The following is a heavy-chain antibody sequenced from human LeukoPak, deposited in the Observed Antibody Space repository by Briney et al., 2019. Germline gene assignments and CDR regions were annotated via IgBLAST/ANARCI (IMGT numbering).Heavy chain of an antibody. CDR2: VRGSGTAT. J-gene: IGHJ4*02. Sequence: GGSLRLSCEASGFTFSTYAMTWFRQAPGKGLEWVSAVRGSGTATYYADSVKGRFTISRDNSDNTLYLQMNSLRAEDTAIYYCAKTSRRDSTYDSPFDYWGQGTVVTVSS. V-gene: IGHV3-23*01. CDR3: AKTSRRDSTYDSPFDY. CDR1: GFTFSTYA. D-gene: IGHD3-3*01.